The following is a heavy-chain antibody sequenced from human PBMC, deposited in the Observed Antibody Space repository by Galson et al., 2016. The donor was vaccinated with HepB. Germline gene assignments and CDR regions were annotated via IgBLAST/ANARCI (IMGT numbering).Heavy chain of an antibody. D-gene: IGHD5-12*01. CDR1: EFTFSTYW. CDR3: ARGFEWLDY. V-gene: IGHV3-7*04. Sequence: SLRLSCAASEFTFSTYWMTWVRQAPGKGLDWVATIKSDSSRIYYADSVKGRFSVSRDNDKNTLFVQMNGLRGEDTAVYYCARGFEWLDYWGQGTLVSVSS. CDR2: IKSDSSRI. J-gene: IGHJ4*02.